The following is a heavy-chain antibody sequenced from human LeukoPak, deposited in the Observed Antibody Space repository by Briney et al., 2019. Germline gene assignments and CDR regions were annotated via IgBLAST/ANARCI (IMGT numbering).Heavy chain of an antibody. Sequence: ASVKVSCTASGYTFTGYYMHWVRQAPGQGLEWMGRINPNSGGTNYAQKFQGRVTMTRDTSTSTAYMELSRLRSDDTAVYYCARDLTGYSSGGRYGYWGQGTLVTVSS. CDR1: GYTFTGYY. D-gene: IGHD6-19*01. CDR3: ARDLTGYSSGGRYGY. J-gene: IGHJ4*02. V-gene: IGHV1-2*06. CDR2: INPNSGGT.